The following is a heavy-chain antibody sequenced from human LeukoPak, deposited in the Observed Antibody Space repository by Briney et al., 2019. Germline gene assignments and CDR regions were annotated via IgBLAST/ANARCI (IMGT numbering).Heavy chain of an antibody. J-gene: IGHJ6*03. V-gene: IGHV3-23*01. CDR2: ISGSGGST. CDR3: AKDQRDYYYYYMDV. Sequence: GGSLRLSCAASGFTFSSYAMSWVRQAPGKGLEWVSAISGSGGSTYYADSVKGRFTIFRDNSKNTLYLQMNSLRAEDTAVYYCAKDQRDYYYYYMDVWGKGTTVTVS. CDR1: GFTFSSYA.